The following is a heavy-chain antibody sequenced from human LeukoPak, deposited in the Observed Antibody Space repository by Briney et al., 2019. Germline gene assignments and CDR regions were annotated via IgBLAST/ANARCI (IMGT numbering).Heavy chain of an antibody. J-gene: IGHJ3*02. CDR1: GFTFNNYG. Sequence: GGSLRLSCAAPGFTFNNYGMHWVRQTPGKGLEWVALIRYDGSKKYYADSVKGRFTISRDNSKNTLYLQMNSMRTEDTAVYYCAKTTNVGVTVDPFDIWGQGTMVTVSS. D-gene: IGHD1-26*01. CDR3: AKTTNVGVTVDPFDI. CDR2: IRYDGSKK. V-gene: IGHV3-30*02.